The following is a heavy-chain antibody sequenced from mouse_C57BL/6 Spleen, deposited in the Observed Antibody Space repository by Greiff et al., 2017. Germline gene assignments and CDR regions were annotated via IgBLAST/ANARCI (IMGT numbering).Heavy chain of an antibody. J-gene: IGHJ4*01. D-gene: IGHD2-4*01. CDR2: FYPGSGSI. CDR3: ERHEERGYDYDVFYAMDY. V-gene: IGHV1-62-2*01. Sequence: VQLQQSGAELVKPGASVKLSCKASGYTFTEYTIHWVKQRSGQGLEWIGWFYPGSGSIKYNEKFKDKATLTADKSSSTVYMELSRLTTEDSAVYFCERHEERGYDYDVFYAMDYGGQGTSVTVSS. CDR1: GYTFTEYT.